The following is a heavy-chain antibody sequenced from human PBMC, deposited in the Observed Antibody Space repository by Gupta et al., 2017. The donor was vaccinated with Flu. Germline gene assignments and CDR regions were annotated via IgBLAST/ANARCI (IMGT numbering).Heavy chain of an antibody. CDR2: ISGGGGST. CDR3: ARGYCSSTSCYPYYFDY. D-gene: IGHD2-2*01. Sequence: EVQLLESGGGLVQPGGSLRLSCAASGFTFSYYAMSWGRPAPGKGLEWVSTISGGGGSTYYADSVKGRFTISRDNSKNTLYLQMNSLRAEDTAVYYCARGYCSSTSCYPYYFDYWGQGTLVTVSS. V-gene: IGHV3-23*01. J-gene: IGHJ4*02. CDR1: GFTFSYYA.